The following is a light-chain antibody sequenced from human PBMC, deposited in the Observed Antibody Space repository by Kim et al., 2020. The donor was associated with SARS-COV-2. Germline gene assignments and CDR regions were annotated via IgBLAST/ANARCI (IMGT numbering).Light chain of an antibody. Sequence: SPGETAIVSCRTSQTLSSNYLAWYQQKPGQAPRLLIYGASSRATGIPDRFSGSGSETDFTLTISRLDPEDFAMYYCQQYGTSPLTFGGGTKVDIK. V-gene: IGKV3-20*01. J-gene: IGKJ4*01. CDR3: QQYGTSPLT. CDR1: QTLSSNY. CDR2: GAS.